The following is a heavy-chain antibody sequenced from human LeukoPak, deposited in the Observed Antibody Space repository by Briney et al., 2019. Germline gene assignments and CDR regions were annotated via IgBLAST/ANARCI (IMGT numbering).Heavy chain of an antibody. Sequence: SETLSLTCTVSGGSISSYCWSWIRQPPGKGLEWIGYIYYSGSTNYNPSLKSRVTISVDTPKNQFSLKLSSVTAADTAVYYCARDSYGSDDAFDVWGQGTMVSVSS. CDR3: ARDSYGSDDAFDV. J-gene: IGHJ3*01. D-gene: IGHD5-18*01. CDR2: IYYSGST. CDR1: GGSISSYC. V-gene: IGHV4-59*01.